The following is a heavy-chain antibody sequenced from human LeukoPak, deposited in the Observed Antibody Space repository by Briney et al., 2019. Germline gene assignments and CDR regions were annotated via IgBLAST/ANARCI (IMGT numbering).Heavy chain of an antibody. D-gene: IGHD1-26*01. V-gene: IGHV4-61*01. CDR2: IYYSGST. CDR3: ARAGTGWELEGGLDY. Sequence: SETLSLTCTVSGGSVSSGSYYWSWIRQPPGKGLEWIGYIYYSGSTNYNPSLKSRVTISVDTSKNQFSLKLSSVTAADTAVYYCARAGTGWELEGGLDYWGQGTLVTVSS. J-gene: IGHJ4*02. CDR1: GGSVSSGSYY.